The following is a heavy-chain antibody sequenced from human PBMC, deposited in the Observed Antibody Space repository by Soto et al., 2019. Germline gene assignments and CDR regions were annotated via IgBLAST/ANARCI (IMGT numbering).Heavy chain of an antibody. J-gene: IGHJ5*02. V-gene: IGHV4-4*07. D-gene: IGHD3-16*02. CDR2: IYTSGST. CDR1: GGSISSYY. Sequence: SETLSLTCTVSGGSISSYYWSWIRQPAGKGLEWIGRIYTSGSTNYNPSLKSRVTMSVDTSKNQFSLKLSSVTAADTAVYYCARDGHYDYVWGSYRPFNWFDPWGQGTLVTVSS. CDR3: ARDGHYDYVWGSYRPFNWFDP.